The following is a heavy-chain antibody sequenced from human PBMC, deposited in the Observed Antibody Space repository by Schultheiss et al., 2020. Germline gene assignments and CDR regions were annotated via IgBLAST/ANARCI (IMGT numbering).Heavy chain of an antibody. CDR2: ISGSGGST. Sequence: GGSLRLSCAASGFTFSSYAMSWVRQAPGKGLEWVSAISGSGGSTYYADSVKGRFTISRDNSKNTLYLQMNSLRAEDTAVYYCAKGGSGSYYNVLQLDYWGQGTLVTVAS. CDR3: AKGGSGSYYNVLQLDY. D-gene: IGHD3-10*01. CDR1: GFTFSSYA. J-gene: IGHJ4*02. V-gene: IGHV3-23*01.